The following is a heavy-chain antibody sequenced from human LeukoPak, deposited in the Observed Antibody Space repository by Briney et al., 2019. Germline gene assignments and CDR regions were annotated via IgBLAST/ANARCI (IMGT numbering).Heavy chain of an antibody. CDR1: GFTFSSYG. CDR3: ARDQGITMIVVAVYAFDI. D-gene: IGHD3-22*01. CDR2: IWYDGSNK. V-gene: IGHV3-33*01. J-gene: IGHJ3*02. Sequence: GRSLRLSCAVSGFTFSSYGMHWVRQAPGKGLEWVAVIWYDGSNKYYADSVKGRLTISRDNSKNTLYLQMNSLRAEDTAVYYCARDQGITMIVVAVYAFDIWGQGTMVTVSS.